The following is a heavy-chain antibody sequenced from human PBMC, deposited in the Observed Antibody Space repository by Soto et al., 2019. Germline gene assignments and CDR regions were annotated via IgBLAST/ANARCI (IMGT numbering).Heavy chain of an antibody. CDR2: INPSDSDT. CDR1: GYTFTNHW. Sequence: EVQLVQSGAEVKKPGESLKISCKVSGYTFTNHWIGWVRQMPGKGLEWVGIINPSDSDTRYSPSFQGQVTISVDKSITTAYLQWSSLKASDSAIYYCARHWDSFDVWGPGTMVSVSS. V-gene: IGHV5-51*01. J-gene: IGHJ3*01. CDR3: ARHWDSFDV.